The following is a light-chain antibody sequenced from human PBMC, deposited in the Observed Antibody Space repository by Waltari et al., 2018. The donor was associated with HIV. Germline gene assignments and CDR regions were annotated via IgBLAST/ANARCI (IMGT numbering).Light chain of an antibody. CDR1: QGIINY. CDR2: AAS. J-gene: IGKJ3*01. CDR3: QKYNSPPFT. V-gene: IGKV1-27*01. Sequence: DIQMTQFPSSLSASVGDRVTLTCRAIQGIINYLAWYQQQPGKVPKLLISAASALQSGVPSRISGSGSVTEFTLNISSLQPEDVATYYCQKYNSPPFTFGPGTKVDIK.